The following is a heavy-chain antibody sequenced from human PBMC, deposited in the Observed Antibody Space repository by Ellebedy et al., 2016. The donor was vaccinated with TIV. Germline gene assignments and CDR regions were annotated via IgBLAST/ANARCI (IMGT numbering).Heavy chain of an antibody. CDR1: GFRFSTHG. D-gene: IGHD3-10*01. V-gene: IGHV3-48*02. J-gene: IGHJ4*02. Sequence: GESLKISCAASGFRFSTHGMHWVRQAPGKGLEWVSHISLSSSTIYYADSVKGRFTISRDNAKNSLSLQMNSLRDEDTAVYYCARGPRFGESSFDYWGQGILVTVSS. CDR3: ARGPRFGESSFDY. CDR2: ISLSSSTI.